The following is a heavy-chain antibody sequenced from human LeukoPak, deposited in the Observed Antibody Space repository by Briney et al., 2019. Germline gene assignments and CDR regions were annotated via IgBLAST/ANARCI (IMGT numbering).Heavy chain of an antibody. CDR3: ARLPQGSSSWYDGGNWFDP. Sequence: PSETLSLTYTVSGGSISSYYWSWIRQPPGKGLEWIWYIYYSGSTNYNPSLKSRVTISVDTPKNQFSLKLSSVTAADTAVYYCARLPQGSSSWYDGGNWFDPWGQGTLVTVSS. V-gene: IGHV4-59*01. CDR1: GGSISSYY. CDR2: IYYSGST. J-gene: IGHJ5*02. D-gene: IGHD6-13*01.